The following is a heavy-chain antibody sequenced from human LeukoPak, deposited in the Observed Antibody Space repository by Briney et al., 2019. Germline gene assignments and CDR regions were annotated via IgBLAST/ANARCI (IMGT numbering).Heavy chain of an antibody. CDR3: ARGKYYYDSSGYYNLDY. D-gene: IGHD3-22*01. Sequence: SETLSLTCTVSGGSISSYYWSWIRQPPGKGLEWIGYIYYSGSTNYNPSLKSRVTISVDTSKNQFSLKLSSVTAADTAVYYCARGKYYYDSSGYYNLDYWGQGTLVTVSS. CDR1: GGSISSYY. V-gene: IGHV4-59*01. J-gene: IGHJ4*02. CDR2: IYYSGST.